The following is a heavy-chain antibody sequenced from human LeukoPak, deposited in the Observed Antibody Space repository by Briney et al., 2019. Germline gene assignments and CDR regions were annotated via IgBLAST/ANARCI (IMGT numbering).Heavy chain of an antibody. V-gene: IGHV3-7*01. Sequence: GGSLRLSCAASGFTFSGHWMSWVRQAQGKGLEWVANINQGGSDKYYVDSVKGRFTISRDNANNLLYPQMNSLRGEDTAVYYCTRDRSRAEDDWGQGTLVTVSS. CDR2: INQGGSDK. CDR1: GFTFSGHW. J-gene: IGHJ4*02. CDR3: TRDRSRAEDD. D-gene: IGHD1-14*01.